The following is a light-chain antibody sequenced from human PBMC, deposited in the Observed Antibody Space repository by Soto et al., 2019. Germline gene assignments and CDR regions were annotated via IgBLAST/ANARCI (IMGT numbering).Light chain of an antibody. J-gene: IGKJ5*01. CDR3: QQRSNWPPT. V-gene: IGKV3-15*01. Sequence: EIVMTQSPATLSVSPGERVTLSCKASRSVRSNLAWYQQKPGQAPRLLISGASTRATGITDRFSGSGSGTEFTLTINSLQSEDFAVYYCQQRSNWPPTFGQGTRLEIK. CDR1: RSVRSN. CDR2: GAS.